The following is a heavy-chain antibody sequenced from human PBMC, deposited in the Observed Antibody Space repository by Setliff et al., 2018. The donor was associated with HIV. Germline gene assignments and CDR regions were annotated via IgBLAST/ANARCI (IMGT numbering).Heavy chain of an antibody. CDR1: GGTFSRYA. V-gene: IGHV1-69*10. CDR2: IIPIVGIP. Sequence: GASVKVSCKASGGTFSRYAIAWVRQAPGKGLEWMGGIIPIVGIPTYAQKFQGRVSITADKSAITAYMELSSLRSEDTAVYYCARSTDSSSFDYWGQGTLVTVSS. J-gene: IGHJ4*02. D-gene: IGHD6-13*01. CDR3: ARSTDSSSFDY.